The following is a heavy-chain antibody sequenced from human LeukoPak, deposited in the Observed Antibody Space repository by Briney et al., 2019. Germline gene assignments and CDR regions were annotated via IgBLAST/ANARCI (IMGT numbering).Heavy chain of an antibody. D-gene: IGHD1-26*01. CDR1: GFTFSGYV. CDR3: ERVDSGNYDY. V-gene: IGHV3-23*01. CDR2: IDFSDDGAS. Sequence: AGSLRLSCAASGFTFSGYVMSWLRQAPGKGLKYVSSIDFSDDGASYYADSVKGRFTISRDNSKNTLFLQMNSLRVEDTAFYYCERVDSGNYDYWGQGTLLTVSS. J-gene: IGHJ4*02.